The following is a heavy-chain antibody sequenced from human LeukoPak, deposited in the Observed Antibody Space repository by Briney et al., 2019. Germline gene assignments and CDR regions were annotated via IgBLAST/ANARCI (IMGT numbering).Heavy chain of an antibody. Sequence: GGSLRLSCAASGFTLSTYSMNWVRQAPGKGLEWVSPITSSSSYYADSVKGRFTISRDNAKNSLFLQMNSLRAEDTAVYFCARDPDPHDYGDYEEGFWYYYAMDVWGKGATVTVSS. D-gene: IGHD4-17*01. J-gene: IGHJ6*04. CDR1: GFTLSTYS. CDR2: ITSSSSY. V-gene: IGHV3-21*01. CDR3: ARDPDPHDYGDYEEGFWYYYAMDV.